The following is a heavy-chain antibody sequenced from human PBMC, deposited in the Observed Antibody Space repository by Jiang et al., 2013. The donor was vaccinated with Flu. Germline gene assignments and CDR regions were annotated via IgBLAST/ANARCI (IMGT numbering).Heavy chain of an antibody. CDR1: GGTFSSYA. J-gene: IGHJ2*01. D-gene: IGHD6-19*01. CDR3: ARSIAVAGTWYFDL. V-gene: IGHV1-69*06. Sequence: SSVKVSCKASGGTFSSYAISWVRQAPGQGLEWMGGIIPIFGTANYAQKFQGRVTITADKSTSTAYMELSSLRSEDTAVYYCARSIAVAGTWYFDLWGRGTLVTVSS. CDR2: IIPIFGTA.